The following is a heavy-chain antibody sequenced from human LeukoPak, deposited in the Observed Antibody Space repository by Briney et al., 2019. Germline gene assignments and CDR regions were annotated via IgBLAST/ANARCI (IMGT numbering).Heavy chain of an antibody. V-gene: IGHV4-39*01. D-gene: IGHD1-26*01. CDR2: IYYSGST. J-gene: IGHJ3*02. Sequence: SETLSLTCTVSGGSISSSSYYWGWIRQPPGKGLEWIGSIYYSGSTYYNPSLKSRVTISVDTSKNQFSLKLSSVTAADTAVYYCARPTSYSGSYYLPDAFDIWGQGTMVTVSS. CDR1: GGSISSSSYY. CDR3: ARPTSYSGSYYLPDAFDI.